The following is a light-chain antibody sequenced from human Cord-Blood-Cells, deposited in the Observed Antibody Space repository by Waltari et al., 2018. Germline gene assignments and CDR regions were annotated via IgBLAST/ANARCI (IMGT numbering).Light chain of an antibody. V-gene: IGLV2-14*01. Sequence: QSPLTQPAAASAPPEPAITISCTGTSRDVGGYHYVSWYQQHPGKAPKLMIYDVSNPPSGVSNRFAGSKSGNTASLTISGLQAEDEADYYCSSYTSSSTYVFGTGTKVTVL. CDR1: SRDVGGYHY. J-gene: IGLJ1*01. CDR3: SSYTSSSTYV. CDR2: DVS.